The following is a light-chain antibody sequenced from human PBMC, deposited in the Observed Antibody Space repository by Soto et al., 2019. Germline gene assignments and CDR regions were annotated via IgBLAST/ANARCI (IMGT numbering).Light chain of an antibody. CDR2: EVS. J-gene: IGLJ1*01. V-gene: IGLV2-8*01. CDR3: SSYAGSNSYV. Sequence: QSALTQPPSASGSPGQSVTISCTGTSGDVGGYNYVSWYQQHPGKAPKLMIYEVSKRPSGVPDRFSGSKSGNTASLTVSGLLAEDEADYYCSSYAGSNSYVFGTGTKLTVL. CDR1: SGDVGGYNY.